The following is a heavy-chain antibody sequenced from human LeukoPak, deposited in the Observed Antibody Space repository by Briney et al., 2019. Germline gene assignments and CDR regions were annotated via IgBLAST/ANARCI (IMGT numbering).Heavy chain of an antibody. Sequence: GASVKVSCKVSGYTHTELSMHWVRQAPRKGLEWMGVFDPEDGETIYAQKFQGRVTMTEDTSTDTAYMELSSLRSEDTAVYYCATSWGTSLLLGYWGKGTLVTVSS. D-gene: IGHD2-2*01. V-gene: IGHV1-24*01. J-gene: IGHJ4*02. CDR1: GYTHTELS. CDR2: FDPEDGET. CDR3: ATSWGTSLLLGY.